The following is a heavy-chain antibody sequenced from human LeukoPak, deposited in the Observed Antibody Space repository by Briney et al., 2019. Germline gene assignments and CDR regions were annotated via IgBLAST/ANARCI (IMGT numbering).Heavy chain of an antibody. Sequence: SETLSLTCAVYGGSFSGYYWSWIRQPPGKGLEWIGEINHSGSTNYNPSLKSRVTISVDTSKNQFSLKLSSVTAADTAVYYCARGLGYSSGWYSTPARWFDPWGQGTLVTVSS. CDR1: GGSFSGYY. CDR3: ARGLGYSSGWYSTPARWFDP. J-gene: IGHJ5*02. D-gene: IGHD6-13*01. V-gene: IGHV4-34*01. CDR2: INHSGST.